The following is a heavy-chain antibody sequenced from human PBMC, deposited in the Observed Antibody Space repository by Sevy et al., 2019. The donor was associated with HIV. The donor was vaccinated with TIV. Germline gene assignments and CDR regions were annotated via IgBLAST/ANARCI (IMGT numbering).Heavy chain of an antibody. V-gene: IGHV3-23*01. J-gene: IGHJ3*02. CDR2: ISGSGGST. D-gene: IGHD2-15*01. CDR3: AKNLGVVVAATGHSAFDI. Sequence: GGSLRLSCAASGFTFSSYAMSWVRQAPGKGLEWVSAISGSGGSTYYADSVKGRFTISRDNSKNTLYLRMNSLRAEDTAVYYCAKNLGVVVAATGHSAFDIWGQGTMVTVSS. CDR1: GFTFSSYA.